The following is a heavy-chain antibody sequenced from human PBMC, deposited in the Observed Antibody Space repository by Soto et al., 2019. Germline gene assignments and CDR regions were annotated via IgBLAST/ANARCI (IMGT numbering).Heavy chain of an antibody. CDR2: IGGSGVST. CDR1: GFTFSTYA. D-gene: IGHD1-26*01. J-gene: IGHJ4*02. Sequence: EVQLLESGGGLVQPGGSLRLSCAASGFTFSTYAMSWVRQAPGKGLEWVSAIGGSGVSTYYADSVRGRFTVSRDNSNNTLYLQMNSLRAEDTAVYYCAKDRAIVGASRKFDTWGQGTLVTVSS. V-gene: IGHV3-23*01. CDR3: AKDRAIVGASRKFDT.